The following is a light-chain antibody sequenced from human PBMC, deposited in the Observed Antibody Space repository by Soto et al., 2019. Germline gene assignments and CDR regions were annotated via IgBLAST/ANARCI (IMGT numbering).Light chain of an antibody. CDR3: QLLSSWPPYT. CDR2: DAS. CDR1: QSVGTY. J-gene: IGKJ2*01. Sequence: EFVLTQSPATLSLSPGEGASLSCWASQSVGTYMAWYQHKPGQPPRLLIYDASKRATGIPARFSGSGSGTNFTLTISSLEPADFALYFCQLLSSWPPYTFAQGTKVEMK. V-gene: IGKV3-11*01.